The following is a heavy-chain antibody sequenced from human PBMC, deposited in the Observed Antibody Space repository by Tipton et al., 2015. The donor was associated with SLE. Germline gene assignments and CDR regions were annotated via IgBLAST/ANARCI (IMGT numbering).Heavy chain of an antibody. CDR2: IWYDGSNK. CDR1: GFTFSTHW. CDR3: ARANGANFDY. J-gene: IGHJ4*02. Sequence: SGFTFSTHWMSWVRQAPGKGLEWVAVIWYDGSNKYYADSVKGRFTISRDNSKNTLYLQMNSLRAEDTAVYYCARANGANFDYWGQGTLVTVSS. V-gene: IGHV3-33*01. D-gene: IGHD4-17*01.